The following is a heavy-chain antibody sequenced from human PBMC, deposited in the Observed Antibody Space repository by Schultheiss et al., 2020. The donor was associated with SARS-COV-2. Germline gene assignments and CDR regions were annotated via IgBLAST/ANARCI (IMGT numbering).Heavy chain of an antibody. D-gene: IGHD6-6*01. Sequence: GGSLRLSCAASGFTFSSYAMSWVRQAPGKGLEWVANIKQDGSEKYYVDSVKGRFTISRDNAKNSLYLQMNSLRAEDTAVYYCARHKASIAARYDAFDIWGQGTMVTVSS. J-gene: IGHJ3*02. V-gene: IGHV3-7*01. CDR3: ARHKASIAARYDAFDI. CDR2: IKQDGSEK. CDR1: GFTFSSYA.